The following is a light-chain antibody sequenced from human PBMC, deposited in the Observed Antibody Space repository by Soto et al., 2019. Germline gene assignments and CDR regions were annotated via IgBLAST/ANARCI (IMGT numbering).Light chain of an antibody. CDR1: QSVNKY. V-gene: IGKV3-11*01. CDR3: QQRSDWPPIT. CDR2: DAS. Sequence: EIVLTQSPATLSLSPWERATLSCRASQSVNKYLAWYRQKPGQPPRLLTYDASSRATGIPDRFSGSGSGTDSTLTISSLEPEDFAVYYCQQRSDWPPITFGQGTRLEI. J-gene: IGKJ5*01.